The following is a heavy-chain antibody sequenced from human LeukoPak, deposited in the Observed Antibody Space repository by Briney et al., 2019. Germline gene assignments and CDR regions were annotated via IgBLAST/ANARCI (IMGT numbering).Heavy chain of an antibody. J-gene: IGHJ3*01. CDR3: ATRPRDSSGYYLGAFDG. V-gene: IGHV3-23*01. D-gene: IGHD3-22*01. CDR1: GFIFSSYA. Sequence: PGGSLRLSCEASGFIFSSYAMAWVRQAPGKGLDWVSVIGASGADTYYSDSAKGRFAVSRDNSKDTLFLHMSSLRAEDTAVYFCATRPRDSSGYYLGAFDGWGQGTTVPVSS. CDR2: IGASGADT.